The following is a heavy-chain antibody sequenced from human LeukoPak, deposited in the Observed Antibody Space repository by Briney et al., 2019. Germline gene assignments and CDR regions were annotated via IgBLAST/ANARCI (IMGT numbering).Heavy chain of an antibody. CDR3: ARVVGATGDFDY. CDR1: GGSISTYY. Sequence: PSETLSLTCTVSGGSISTYYWSWIRQPPGKGLEWIGYIYYSGSTNYNPSLKSRVTISVDTSKNQFSLKLSSVTAADTAVYYCARVVGATGDFDYWGQGTLVTVSS. CDR2: IYYSGST. J-gene: IGHJ4*02. V-gene: IGHV4-59*12. D-gene: IGHD1-26*01.